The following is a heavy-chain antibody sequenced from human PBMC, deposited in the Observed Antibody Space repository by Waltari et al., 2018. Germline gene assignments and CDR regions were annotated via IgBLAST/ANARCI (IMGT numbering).Heavy chain of an antibody. Sequence: QVQLVQSGAEVKKPGSSVKVSCWASGVSFTKYAFNWLRQAPGQGLEWVGGVIPFSQTTKYAQNFQGRCRIATGESATSAYLELSSLRSEDTAVYYCARGRHYLDSRGHQAMGNAFDIWGQGTTVTVSS. CDR3: ARGRHYLDSRGHQAMGNAFDI. CDR2: VIPFSQTT. CDR1: GVSFTKYA. D-gene: IGHD3-22*01. J-gene: IGHJ3*02. V-gene: IGHV1-69*05.